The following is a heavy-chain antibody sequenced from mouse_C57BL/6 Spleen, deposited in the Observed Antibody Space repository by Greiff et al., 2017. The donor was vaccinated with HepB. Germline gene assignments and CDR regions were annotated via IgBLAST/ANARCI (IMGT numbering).Heavy chain of an antibody. D-gene: IGHD1-1*01. CDR3: ASHGSSYEYFDV. Sequence: QVQLKESGAELVRPGTSVKVSCKASGYAFTNYLIEWVKQRPGQGLEWIGVINPGSGGTNYNEKFKGKATLTADKSSSTAYMQLSSLTSEDSAVYFCASHGSSYEYFDVWGTGTTVTVSS. CDR2: INPGSGGT. J-gene: IGHJ1*03. CDR1: GYAFTNYL. V-gene: IGHV1-54*01.